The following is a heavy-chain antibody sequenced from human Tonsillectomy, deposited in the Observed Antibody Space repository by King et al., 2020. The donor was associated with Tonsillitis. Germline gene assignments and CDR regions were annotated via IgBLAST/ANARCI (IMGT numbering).Heavy chain of an antibody. Sequence: VQLVESGAEVKKPGSSVKVSCKASGDTFSNYAISWVRQAPGHGLEWMRVSIPMFDTTKYSKKLQVRVTITADESRRTAYLELSSLRSEDTGVYYCARVGEGGPSSYYGMDVWGQGTTVTVSS. J-gene: IGHJ6*02. CDR2: SIPMFDTT. CDR3: ARVGEGGPSSYYGMDV. CDR1: GDTFSNYA. V-gene: IGHV1-69*01. D-gene: IGHD3-16*01.